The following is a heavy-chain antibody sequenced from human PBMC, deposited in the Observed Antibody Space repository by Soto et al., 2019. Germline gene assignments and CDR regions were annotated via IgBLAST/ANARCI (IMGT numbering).Heavy chain of an antibody. CDR1: GFTFSSYW. Sequence: GGSLRLSCAASGFTFSSYWMHWVRQAPGKGLVWVSRINSDGSSTSYADSVKGRFTISRDNAKNTLYLQMNSLRAEDTAVYYCARDLLYYDFWSGPSWFDPWGQGTLVTVXS. V-gene: IGHV3-74*01. D-gene: IGHD3-3*01. CDR2: INSDGSST. J-gene: IGHJ5*02. CDR3: ARDLLYYDFWSGPSWFDP.